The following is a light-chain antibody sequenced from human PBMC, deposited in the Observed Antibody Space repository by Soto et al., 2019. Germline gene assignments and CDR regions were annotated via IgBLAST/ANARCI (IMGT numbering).Light chain of an antibody. J-gene: IGKJ3*01. CDR1: QGISSY. CDR3: QQYYSYPPFT. V-gene: IGKV1-8*01. Sequence: AIRMTQSPSSFSASTGDRVTITCRASQGISSYLAWYQQKPGKAPKLLIYAASTVQSGVPSRFSGSGSGTDFTLTISCLQSEDFATYYCQQYYSYPPFTFGPGTKVDIK. CDR2: AAS.